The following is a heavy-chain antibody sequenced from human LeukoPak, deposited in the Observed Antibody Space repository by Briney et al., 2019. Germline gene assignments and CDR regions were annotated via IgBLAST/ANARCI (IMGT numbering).Heavy chain of an antibody. CDR3: ASWGSHYNWNDASHY. V-gene: IGHV3-11*06. J-gene: IGHJ4*02. D-gene: IGHD1-20*01. CDR1: GFTFSDYY. CDR2: ISSSSSYT. Sequence: GGSRRLSCAASGFTFSDYYMSWIRQAPGKGLGWVSYISSSSSYTNYADSVKGRFTISRDNAKNSLYLQMNSLRAEDTAVYYCASWGSHYNWNDASHYWGQGTLVTVSS.